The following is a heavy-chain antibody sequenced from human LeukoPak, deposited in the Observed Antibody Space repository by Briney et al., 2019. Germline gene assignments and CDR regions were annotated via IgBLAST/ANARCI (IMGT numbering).Heavy chain of an antibody. Sequence: GGSLRLSCAASGFTFSSYAMSWVRQAPGKGLEWVSAISGSGGSTYYADSVKGRFTISRDNSKNTLYLQMNSLRAEDTAVYYCATLETYYGILTGYFNFDYRGQGTLVTVSS. D-gene: IGHD3-9*01. CDR1: GFTFSSYA. CDR2: ISGSGGST. J-gene: IGHJ4*02. CDR3: ATLETYYGILTGYFNFDY. V-gene: IGHV3-23*01.